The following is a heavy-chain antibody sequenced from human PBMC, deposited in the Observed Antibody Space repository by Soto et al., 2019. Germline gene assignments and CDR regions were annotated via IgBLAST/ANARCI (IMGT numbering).Heavy chain of an antibody. J-gene: IGHJ4*02. V-gene: IGHV3-7*05. D-gene: IGHD2-2*01. CDR2: IKQDGSEI. Sequence: EVQLVESGGGLVQSGGSLRLSCAASGFTFSSYWMSWVRQGPGKGPEWVANIKQDGSEIYYVDSVKGRFTISRDNAKSPLYLQMTSLRAEDTAVYHCAKSLSAIPGDSWGQGTLVTVSS. CDR3: AKSLSAIPGDS. CDR1: GFTFSSYW.